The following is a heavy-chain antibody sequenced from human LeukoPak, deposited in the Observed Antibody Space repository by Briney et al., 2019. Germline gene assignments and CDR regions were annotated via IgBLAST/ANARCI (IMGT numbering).Heavy chain of an antibody. CDR3: AKDGYVYDGSGSGNYFDY. J-gene: IGHJ4*02. CDR1: GFTFSSYA. CDR2: ISCSGSST. V-gene: IGHV3-23*01. D-gene: IGHD3-22*01. Sequence: PGGSLRLSCAASGFTFSSYAMRWVRQAPGKGLEWVASISCSGSSTYYADSVKGRFTISRDNSKNTLYLQMNSLRAEDTAVYYCAKDGYVYDGSGSGNYFDYWGQGTLVTVSS.